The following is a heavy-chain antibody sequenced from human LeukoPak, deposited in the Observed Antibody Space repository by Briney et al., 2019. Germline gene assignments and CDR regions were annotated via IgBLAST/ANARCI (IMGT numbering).Heavy chain of an antibody. CDR2: IYSSGNT. CDR1: DGSISIYY. D-gene: IGHD1-26*01. J-gene: IGHJ4*02. CDR3: VRDRELTY. Sequence: SETLSLTCTVPDGSISIYYWSWVRQPPGKGLEWIGYIYSSGNTIYNPSLKSRVTISVDTSKNQFSLKLSSVTAADTAVYYCVRDRELTYWGQGTLVTVSS. V-gene: IGHV4-4*08.